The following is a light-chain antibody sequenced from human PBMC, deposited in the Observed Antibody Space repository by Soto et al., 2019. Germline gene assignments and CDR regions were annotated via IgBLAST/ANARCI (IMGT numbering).Light chain of an antibody. CDR3: QEYNYWHPIT. CDR2: VAS. CDR1: QSVSSSY. Sequence: EIVLTQSPGTLSLSPGERATLSCRASQSVSSSYLAWYQQKPGQAPRLLIYVASSRATGIPDRFSGSGSGTDFTLTISRLEPEDFAVYYCQEYNYWHPITFGGGTKVEIK. J-gene: IGKJ4*01. V-gene: IGKV3D-20*02.